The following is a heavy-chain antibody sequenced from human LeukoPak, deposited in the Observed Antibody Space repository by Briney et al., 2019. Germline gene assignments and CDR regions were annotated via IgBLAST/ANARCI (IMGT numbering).Heavy chain of an antibody. CDR3: ARDSQGYSYGYNWFDP. CDR1: GGTFSSYA. V-gene: IGHV1-69*04. CDR2: IIPVLGIA. J-gene: IGHJ5*02. Sequence: GASVKVSCKASGGTFSSYAISWVRQAPGQGLEWMGRIIPVLGIANYAQKFQGRVTITADKSTSTAYMELSSLRSEDTAVYYCARDSQGYSYGYNWFDPWGQGTLVTVSS. D-gene: IGHD5-18*01.